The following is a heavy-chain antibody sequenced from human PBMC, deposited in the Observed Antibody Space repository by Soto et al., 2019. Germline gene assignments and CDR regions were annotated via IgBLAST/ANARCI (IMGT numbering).Heavy chain of an antibody. J-gene: IGHJ6*02. D-gene: IGHD3-10*01. Sequence: GESLTISCKGSGYSFTSYWISWVRQMPGKGLEWMGIIYPGDSDTRYSPSFQGQVTISADKSISTAYLQWSSLKASDTAMYYCAGGGVRGVITRTRDYYGMDVWGQGTTVTVSS. CDR2: IYPGDSDT. CDR1: GYSFTSYW. CDR3: AGGGVRGVITRTRDYYGMDV. V-gene: IGHV5-51*01.